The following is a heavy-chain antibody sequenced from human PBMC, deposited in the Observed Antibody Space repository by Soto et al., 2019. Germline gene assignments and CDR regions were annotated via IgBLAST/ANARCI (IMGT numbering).Heavy chain of an antibody. D-gene: IGHD3-10*01. CDR1: GFTFSDCS. V-gene: IGHV3-30*18. CDR2: TSYNGNNK. Sequence: GGSLRLSCAASGFTFSDCSMHWVRQAPGKGLEGVASTSYNGNNKYYGDSVKGRFTISRDNSKNTLHLEMITLRPEDTAVYYCAKDXKCEDFTYGYFYYGMDVWGPGTTVTVSS. J-gene: IGHJ6*02. CDR3: AKDXKCEDFTYGYFYYGMDV.